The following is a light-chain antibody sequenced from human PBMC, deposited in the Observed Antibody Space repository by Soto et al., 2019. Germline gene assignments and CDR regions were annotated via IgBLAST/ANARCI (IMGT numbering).Light chain of an antibody. CDR2: GNS. CDR3: QYYESSLSGYV. CDR1: SSNIGAGYD. V-gene: IGLV1-40*01. J-gene: IGLJ1*01. Sequence: QSVLTQPPSVSGAPGQKVTISCTGSSSNIGAGYDVNWYHQLPGTAPKLLIHGNSNRPSGVPDRFSGSKSGTSASLAITGLQAEDEADPLCQYYESSLSGYVFGTATKVTVL.